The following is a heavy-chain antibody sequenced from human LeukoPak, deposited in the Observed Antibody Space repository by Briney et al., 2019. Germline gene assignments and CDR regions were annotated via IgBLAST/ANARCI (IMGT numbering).Heavy chain of an antibody. Sequence: SETLSLTCNVSGGTITNYDYYWTWIRQSPGKGLEWIGYIHYSGTTFYNHSLQSRLMISVDPSQSQFSLKLRSGTAADTAVYFCARYSDSGKWFDHWGQGTLVTVSS. J-gene: IGHJ5*02. D-gene: IGHD6-13*01. CDR3: ARYSDSGKWFDH. CDR1: GGTITNYDYY. V-gene: IGHV4-30-4*08. CDR2: IHYSGTT.